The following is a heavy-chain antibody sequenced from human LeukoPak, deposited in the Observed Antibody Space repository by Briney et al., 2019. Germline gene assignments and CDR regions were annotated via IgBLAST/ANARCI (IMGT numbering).Heavy chain of an antibody. V-gene: IGHV1-8*01. D-gene: IGHD5-18*01. CDR2: MNPNRGNT. J-gene: IGHJ4*02. CDR3: ARGHHWIRSGGQLWYDY. Sequence: ASVKVSCKASGYTFTTYDINWVRQATGQGPEWMGWMNPNRGNTGYAQKFQGRVTMPRNTSISTAYMELSSLRSEDTAVYYCARGHHWIRSGGQLWYDYWGQGTLVTVSS. CDR1: GYTFTTYD.